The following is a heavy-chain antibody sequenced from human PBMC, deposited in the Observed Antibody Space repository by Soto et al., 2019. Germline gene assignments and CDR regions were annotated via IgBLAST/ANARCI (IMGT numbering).Heavy chain of an antibody. D-gene: IGHD4-17*01. CDR3: ATLSPYGDYDNYFDY. CDR1: GFTFSSYA. J-gene: IGHJ4*02. CDR2: ISGNGGNT. Sequence: GGSLRLSCAASGFTFSSYAMSWVRQAPGKGLEWVSAISGNGGNTYYADSVKGRFTISRDNSKNTLYLQMNSLRAEDTAVYYCATLSPYGDYDNYFDYWGQGTLVTVSS. V-gene: IGHV3-23*01.